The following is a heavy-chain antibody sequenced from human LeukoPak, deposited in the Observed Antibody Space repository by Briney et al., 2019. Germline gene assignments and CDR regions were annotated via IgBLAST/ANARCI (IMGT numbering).Heavy chain of an antibody. V-gene: IGHV3-23*01. CDR1: GFTFSSYA. Sequence: GSLRLSCSASGFTFSSYAMSWVCQAPGKGLEWVSAISGSGGSTYYADSVKGRFTISRDNSKNTLYLQMNSLRAEDTAVYYCAKDLASGGYSVWGQGTLVTVSS. D-gene: IGHD1-26*01. J-gene: IGHJ4*02. CDR2: ISGSGGST. CDR3: AKDLASGGYSV.